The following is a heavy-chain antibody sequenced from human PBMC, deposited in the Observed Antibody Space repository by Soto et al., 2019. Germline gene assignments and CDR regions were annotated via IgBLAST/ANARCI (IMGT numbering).Heavy chain of an antibody. CDR3: ARGPIGGYFDF. CDR2: ISTYSGDT. Sequence: QVHLVQSGVEVKTPGASVKVSCQASGYTFFTYDISWVRQAPGQGLEWMGWISTYSGDTKYAQKFQGRGTMTRDTSISTAYMELSRLTSDDTAVYYCARGPIGGYFDFWGQGTLVTVSS. CDR1: GYTFFTYD. D-gene: IGHD1-26*01. J-gene: IGHJ4*02. V-gene: IGHV1-18*01.